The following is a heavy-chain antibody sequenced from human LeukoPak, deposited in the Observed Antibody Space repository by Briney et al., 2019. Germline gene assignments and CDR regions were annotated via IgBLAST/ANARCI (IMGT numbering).Heavy chain of an antibody. CDR3: ARNIAADDAFDI. D-gene: IGHD6-13*01. V-gene: IGHV1-18*01. J-gene: IGHJ3*02. CDR1: GYTFTSYG. CDR2: ISAYNGNT. Sequence: ASVKVSCKASGYTFTSYGISWVRQAPGQGLEWMGWISAYNGNTNYAQKLQGRVTMTADTSTSTAYMELRSLRSDDTAVYYCARNIAADDAFDIWGQGTMVTVSS.